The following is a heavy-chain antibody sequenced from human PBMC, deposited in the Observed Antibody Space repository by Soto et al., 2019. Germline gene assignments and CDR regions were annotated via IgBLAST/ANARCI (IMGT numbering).Heavy chain of an antibody. Sequence: SETLCLTCTVAGGSISSSSYYWGWIRQPPGKGLEWIGSIYYSGSTYHNPSLKSRVTISVDTSKNQFSLNLSSVTAADTAVYYCARHRNYYYYGMDVWGQGTTVT. V-gene: IGHV4-39*01. CDR3: ARHRNYYYYGMDV. J-gene: IGHJ6*02. CDR1: GGSISSSSYY. CDR2: IYYSGST.